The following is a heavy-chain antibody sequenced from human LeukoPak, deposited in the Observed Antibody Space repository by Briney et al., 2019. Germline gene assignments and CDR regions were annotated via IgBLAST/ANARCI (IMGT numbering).Heavy chain of an antibody. CDR3: ARENYDILTGYSYFDY. V-gene: IGHV4-4*07. J-gene: IGHJ4*02. D-gene: IGHD3-9*01. CDR1: GGSISSYY. CDR2: IYTSGST. Sequence: PSETLSLTCTVSGGSISSYYWSWIRQPAGKGLERIGRIYTSGSTNYNPSLKSRVTISVDKSKNQFSLKLSSVTAADTAVYYCARENYDILTGYSYFDYWGQGTLVTVSS.